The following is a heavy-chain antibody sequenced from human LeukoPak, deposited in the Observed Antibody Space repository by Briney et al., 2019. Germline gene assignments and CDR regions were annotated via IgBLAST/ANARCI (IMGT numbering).Heavy chain of an antibody. CDR1: GFTSSNFW. CDR2: IKQDGSEK. V-gene: IGHV3-7*01. D-gene: IGHD6-6*01. CDR3: ARDRGSSSDY. Sequence: RGSPRLSCAASGFTSSNFWMSWVRQAPGKGLGWVANIKQDGSEKYYVDSVKGRSTISRDNAKSSLYLQMNSLRAEDTAVYYCARDRGSSSDYWGQGALVTVSS. J-gene: IGHJ4*02.